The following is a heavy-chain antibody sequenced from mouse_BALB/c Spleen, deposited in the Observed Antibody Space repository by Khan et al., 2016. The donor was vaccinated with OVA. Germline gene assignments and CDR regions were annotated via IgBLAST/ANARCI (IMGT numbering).Heavy chain of an antibody. CDR2: ISYSGST. CDR1: GYSITSDYA. CDR3: ARGDYDGAWFAY. D-gene: IGHD2-4*01. J-gene: IGHJ3*01. V-gene: IGHV3-2*02. Sequence: EVQLQESGPGLVKPSPSLSLTCTVTGYSITSDYAWNWIRQFPGNKLEWMGYISYSGSTSYNPYLKSRISITRDTSTNQSFLQLNSVTTEDTATYDCARGDYDGAWFAYWGQGTLVTVSA.